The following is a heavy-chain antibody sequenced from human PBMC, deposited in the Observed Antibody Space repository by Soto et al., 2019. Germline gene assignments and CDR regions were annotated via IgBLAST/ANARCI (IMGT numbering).Heavy chain of an antibody. J-gene: IGHJ3*02. Sequence: ASLKGSCKASGYTLTVYYVHWVRQAPGQGLEWMGIINPSGGSTSYAQKFQGRVTMTRDTSTSTVYMELSSLRSEDPAVYYCARDRATAGTTAFGICGQRTM. D-gene: IGHD6-13*01. V-gene: IGHV1-46*01. CDR1: GYTLTVYY. CDR2: INPSGGST. CDR3: ARDRATAGTTAFGI.